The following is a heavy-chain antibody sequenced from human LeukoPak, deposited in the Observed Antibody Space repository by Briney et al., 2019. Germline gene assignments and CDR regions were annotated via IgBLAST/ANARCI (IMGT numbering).Heavy chain of an antibody. J-gene: IGHJ6*03. V-gene: IGHV4-4*09. Sequence: SETLSLNCTVSGGSINSYYWSWIRQPPGKGLEWIGYIYTSGSTNYNPSLKSRVTISVDTSKNQFSLKLSSVTAADTAVYYCASSELARPYYYMDVWGKGTTVTVSS. CDR3: ASSELARPYYYMDV. CDR1: GGSINSYY. D-gene: IGHD5-24*01. CDR2: IYTSGST.